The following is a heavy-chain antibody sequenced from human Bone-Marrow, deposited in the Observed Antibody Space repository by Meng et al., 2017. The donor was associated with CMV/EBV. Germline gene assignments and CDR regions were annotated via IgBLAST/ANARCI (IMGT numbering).Heavy chain of an antibody. CDR3: ARLPGTMVTVLG. J-gene: IGHJ4*02. D-gene: IGHD4/OR15-4a*01. CDR1: GGSISSSSYY. CDR2: IYYSGST. Sequence: SETLSLTCTVSGGSISSSSYYWGWIRQPPGKGLEWIGSIYYSGSTYYNPSLKSRVTISVDTSKNQFSLKLSSVTAADTAVYYCARLPGTMVTVLGWGPGNLVNVSS. V-gene: IGHV4-39*01.